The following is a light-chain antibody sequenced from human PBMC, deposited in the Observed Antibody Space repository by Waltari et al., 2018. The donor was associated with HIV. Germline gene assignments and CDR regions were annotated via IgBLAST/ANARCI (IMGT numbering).Light chain of an antibody. CDR2: DVS. CDR1: SSDVGGYKY. Sequence: QSALTPPHSVSGSPGQSVTLSCTGSSSDVGGYKYVSWYEQHPGKAPKLMIYDVSKRPSGVPDRFSGSKSGNTASLTISGLQAEDEADYYCCSYAGSYSYVFGTGTKVTVL. J-gene: IGLJ1*01. CDR3: CSYAGSYSYV. V-gene: IGLV2-11*01.